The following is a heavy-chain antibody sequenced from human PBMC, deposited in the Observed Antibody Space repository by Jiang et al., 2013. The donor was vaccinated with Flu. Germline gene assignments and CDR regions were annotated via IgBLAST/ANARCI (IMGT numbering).Heavy chain of an antibody. CDR3: AKIKGGGASFDF. CDR1: GGSTNSYY. D-gene: IGHD1-26*01. CDR2: IFYSGST. Sequence: LLKPSETLSLTCTVSGGSTNSYYWSWIRQPPGKGLEWLGYIFYSGSTNYNPSLKSRVTMSVDTSKNQFSLKLSSVTAADTAVYYCAKIKGGGASFDFWGQGALVTVSS. V-gene: IGHV4-59*03. J-gene: IGHJ4*02.